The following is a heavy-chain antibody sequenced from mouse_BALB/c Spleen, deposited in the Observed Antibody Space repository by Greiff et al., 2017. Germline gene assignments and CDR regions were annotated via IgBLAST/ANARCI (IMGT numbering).Heavy chain of an antibody. CDR1: GFNIKDTY. J-gene: IGHJ3*01. V-gene: IGHV14-3*02. Sequence: EVQLQESGAELVKPGASVKLSCTASGFNIKDTYMHWVKQRPEQGLEWIGRIDPANGNTKYDPKFQGKATITADTSSNTAYLQLSSLTSEDTAVYYCARSNYYGSSYPSWFAYWGQGTLVTVSA. CDR3: ARSNYYGSSYPSWFAY. CDR2: IDPANGNT. D-gene: IGHD1-1*01.